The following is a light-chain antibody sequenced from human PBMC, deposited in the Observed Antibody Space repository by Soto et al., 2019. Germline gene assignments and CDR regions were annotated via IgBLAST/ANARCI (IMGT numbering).Light chain of an antibody. CDR2: DAS. CDR3: HSRA. V-gene: IGKV1-5*01. J-gene: IGKJ5*01. CDR1: QSVDIS. Sequence: TQSPATLSVSPGERVILSCKASQSVDISLAWYQQKPGRAPKLLIYDASTLESGVPSRFSGSGSETEFTLTISRLQPDDFATYFCHSRAFGQGTRLEIK.